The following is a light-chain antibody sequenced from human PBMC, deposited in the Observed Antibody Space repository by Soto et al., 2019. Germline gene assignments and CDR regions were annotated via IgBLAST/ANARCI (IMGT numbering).Light chain of an antibody. CDR2: EGS. CDR3: CSYAGSSTLV. J-gene: IGLJ2*01. Sequence: TQPAPLSGSPWQSDTISCTWTSRYVGSYNLVSWYQQHPGKAPKLMIYEGSKRPSGVSNRFSGSKSGNTASLTISGLQAEDEADYYCCSYAGSSTLVFGGGTKVTVL. CDR1: SRYVGSYNL. V-gene: IGLV2-23*01.